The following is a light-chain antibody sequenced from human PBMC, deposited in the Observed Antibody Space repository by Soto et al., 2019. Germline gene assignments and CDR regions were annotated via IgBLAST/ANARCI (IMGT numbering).Light chain of an antibody. CDR1: QTLSNSF. Sequence: EIVLTQSPGTLSLSPGERATLSCRASQTLSNSFIAWYQQKPGQAPRLLIYDTSSRATGVPDRYSASGSGTDFTLTISRLEPEDFAVYYCQQYNNWPLTFGGGTRVEIK. V-gene: IGKV3-20*01. J-gene: IGKJ4*01. CDR3: QQYNNWPLT. CDR2: DTS.